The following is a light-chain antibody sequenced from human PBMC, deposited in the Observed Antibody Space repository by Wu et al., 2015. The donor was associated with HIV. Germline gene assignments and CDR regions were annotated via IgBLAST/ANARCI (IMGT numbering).Light chain of an antibody. CDR2: AAS. CDR1: QSIRNE. Sequence: DIQMSQSPSYLSAAVGDRVVITCRASQSIRNELAWYQQESGEVPKLLIYAASRLQFGVPSRFSASGSGTDFTLTIDGLQPEDFTTYFCQQGLTYPNTFGQGTNIEI. V-gene: IGKV1-12*01. J-gene: IGKJ2*01. CDR3: QQGLTYPNT.